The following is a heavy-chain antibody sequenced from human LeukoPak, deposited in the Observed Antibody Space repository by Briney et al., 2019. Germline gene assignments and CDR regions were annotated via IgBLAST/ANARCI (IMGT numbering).Heavy chain of an antibody. D-gene: IGHD1-26*01. CDR1: GFTFSSYS. J-gene: IGHJ4*02. Sequence: GGSLRLSCAASGFTFSSYSMNWVRQAPGKGLGWVSSISSSSSYIYYADSVKGRFTISRDNAKNSLYLQMNSLRAEDTAVYYCARDRLVGATTVVYWGQGTLVTVSS. CDR3: ARDRLVGATTVVY. CDR2: ISSSSSYI. V-gene: IGHV3-21*01.